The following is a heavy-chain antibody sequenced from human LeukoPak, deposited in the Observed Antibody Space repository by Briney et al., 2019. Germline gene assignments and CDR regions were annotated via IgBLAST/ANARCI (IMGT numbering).Heavy chain of an antibody. CDR2: IGAGGTFT. V-gene: IGHV3-23*01. D-gene: IGHD4-17*01. CDR3: AKDRITVTTRVNWYFDL. J-gene: IGHJ2*01. CDR1: GFTFSSYA. Sequence: GGSLRLSCTASGFTFSSYAMNWVRRAPGKGLEWVSGIGAGGTFTYYADSVKGRFTIFRDNSKNTLYLQMNSLRAEDTAVYYCAKDRITVTTRVNWYFDLWGRGTLVTVSS.